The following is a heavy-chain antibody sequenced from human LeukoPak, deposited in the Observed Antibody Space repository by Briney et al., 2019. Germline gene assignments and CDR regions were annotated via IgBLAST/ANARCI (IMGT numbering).Heavy chain of an antibody. CDR2: IIPIFGTA. Sequence: SVKVSCKASGGTFSSYAISWVRQAPGHGLEWVGGIIPIFGTANYAQKYHRRVTITTYESTSTAYMELSRLRSEDTAVYYCARNGPYDFTIDPWGQGTLVTVSS. J-gene: IGHJ5*02. CDR3: ARNGPYDFTIDP. D-gene: IGHD3-3*01. CDR1: GGTFSSYA. V-gene: IGHV1-69*05.